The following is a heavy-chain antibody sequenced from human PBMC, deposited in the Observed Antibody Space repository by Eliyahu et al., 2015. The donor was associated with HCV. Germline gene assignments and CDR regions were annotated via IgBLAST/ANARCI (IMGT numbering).Heavy chain of an antibody. CDR1: GGTXSSYX. CDR3: ARDPEIEGGPTTLNYYYYMDV. J-gene: IGHJ6*03. D-gene: IGHD5-12*01. V-gene: IGHV1-69*01. CDR2: IIPXXGTA. Sequence: QVQLVQSGAEVKKPGSSVKVSCKASGGTXSSYXIXWVRQAPGQGLEWMGGIIPXXGTANYAQKFQGRVTITADESTSTAYMELSSLRSEDTAVYYCARDPEIEGGPTTLNYYYYMDVWGKGTTVTVSS.